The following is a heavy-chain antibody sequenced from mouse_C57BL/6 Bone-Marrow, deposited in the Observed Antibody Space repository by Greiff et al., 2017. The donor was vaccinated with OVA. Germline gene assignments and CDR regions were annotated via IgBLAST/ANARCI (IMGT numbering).Heavy chain of an antibody. CDR3: ARINYWYFDV. CDR2: ISSGSSTI. V-gene: IGHV5-17*01. J-gene: IGHJ1*03. CDR1: GFTFSDYG. Sequence: EVQLVESGGGLVKPGGSLKLSCAASGFTFSDYGMHWVRQAPEKGLEWVAYISSGSSTIYYADTVKGRFTISRDNAKNTLFLQMTSLRSEVTAMYYCARINYWYFDVWGTGTTVTVSS.